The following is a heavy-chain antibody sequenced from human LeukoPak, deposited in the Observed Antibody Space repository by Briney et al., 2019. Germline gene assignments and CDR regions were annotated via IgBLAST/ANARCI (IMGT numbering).Heavy chain of an antibody. V-gene: IGHV1-69*05. Sequence: SVKVSCKASGGTFISYAISWVRQAPGQGLERMGRIIPIFGTANYAQKFQGRVTITTDESTSTAYMELSSLRSEDTAVYYCARAIAPHSGSYLFYWGQGTLVTVSS. J-gene: IGHJ4*02. CDR3: ARAIAPHSGSYLFY. D-gene: IGHD1-26*01. CDR2: IIPIFGTA. CDR1: GGTFISYA.